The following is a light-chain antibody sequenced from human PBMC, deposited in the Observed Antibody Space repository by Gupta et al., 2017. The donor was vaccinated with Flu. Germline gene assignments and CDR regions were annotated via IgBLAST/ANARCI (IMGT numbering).Light chain of an antibody. CDR1: SSDGGGYNY. V-gene: IGLV2-14*01. CDR3: SSYTSSSALEV. J-gene: IGLJ2*01. CDR2: EVN. Sequence: QSALTQPAAVSGSPGQSITISCTGTSSDGGGYNYVSWYQQHPGKAPKLMIYEVNNRPSGVSKRFSGSKSGNTASLTISGLQAEDEADYYCSSYTSSSALEVIGGGTKLTVL.